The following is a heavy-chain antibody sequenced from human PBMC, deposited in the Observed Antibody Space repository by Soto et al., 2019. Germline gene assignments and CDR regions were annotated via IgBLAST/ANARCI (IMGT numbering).Heavy chain of an antibody. D-gene: IGHD6-13*01. J-gene: IGHJ6*02. V-gene: IGHV1-58*01. CDR3: AADPGSNSYYYCDMDV. Sequence: ASVKVSCKTSGFTFTSSAVQWVRQARGQRLEWIGWIVVGSGNTNYAQKFQERVTITKDMSTSTAHMELSSLRSEDTAVYYCAADPGSNSYYYCDMDVWGQGTTVTVSS. CDR1: GFTFTSSA. CDR2: IVVGSGNT.